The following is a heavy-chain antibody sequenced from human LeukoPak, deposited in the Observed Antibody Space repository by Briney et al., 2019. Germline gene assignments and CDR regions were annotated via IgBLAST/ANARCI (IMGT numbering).Heavy chain of an antibody. CDR1: GGSFSGYY. D-gene: IGHD3-22*01. V-gene: IGHV4-34*01. Sequence: PSETLSLTCAVYGGSFSGYYWSWIRQPPGKGLEWIGEINHSGSTNYNSSLKSRVTISVDTSKNQFSLKLSSVTAADTAVHYCARGRRYYDSSGYSMDYWGQGTLVTVSS. CDR2: INHSGST. J-gene: IGHJ4*02. CDR3: ARGRRYYDSSGYSMDY.